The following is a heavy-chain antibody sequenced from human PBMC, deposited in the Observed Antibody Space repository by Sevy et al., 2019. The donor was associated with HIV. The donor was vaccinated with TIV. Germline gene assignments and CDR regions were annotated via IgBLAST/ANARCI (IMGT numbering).Heavy chain of an antibody. J-gene: IGHJ4*01. D-gene: IGHD6-13*01. CDR1: GFAFSSHA. V-gene: IGHV3-30-3*01. CDR3: ARDGGYSIKWYPLY. Sequence: GGSLRLSCAASGFAFSSHAMHWVRQAPGKGLEWVGGISYEGTETFYAASVEGRFTISRDNSKNMLSLQINSLRPEDTAVYYCARDGGYSIKWYPLYWGQGTLVTVSS. CDR2: ISYEGTET.